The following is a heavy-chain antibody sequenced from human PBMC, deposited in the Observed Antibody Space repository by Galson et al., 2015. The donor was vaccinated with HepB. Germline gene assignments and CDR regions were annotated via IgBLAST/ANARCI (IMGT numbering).Heavy chain of an antibody. CDR1: GFTFSSYA. J-gene: IGHJ4*02. CDR2: ISYDGSNK. D-gene: IGHD3-9*01. V-gene: IGHV3-30*04. Sequence: SLRLSCAASGFTFSSYAMHWVRQAPGKGLEWVAVISYDGSNKYYADSVKGRFTISRDNSKNTLYLQMNSLRAEDTAVYYCARGPYYDILTGYYWADYWGQGTLVTVSS. CDR3: ARGPYYDILTGYYWADY.